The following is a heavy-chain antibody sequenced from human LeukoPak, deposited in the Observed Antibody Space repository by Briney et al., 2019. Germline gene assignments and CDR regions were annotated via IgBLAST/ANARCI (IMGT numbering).Heavy chain of an antibody. CDR3: ARGGYSYVYGYFDY. CDR2: ISSSSSFL. Sequence: GGSLRLSCAASGFTFSSYSMNWVRQAPGKGLEWVSSISSSSSFLYYAGSVKGRFTISRDNAKNSLYLQVNSLRAEDTAVYYCARGGYSYVYGYFDYWDQGTLVTVSS. J-gene: IGHJ4*02. V-gene: IGHV3-21*06. D-gene: IGHD5-18*01. CDR1: GFTFSSYS.